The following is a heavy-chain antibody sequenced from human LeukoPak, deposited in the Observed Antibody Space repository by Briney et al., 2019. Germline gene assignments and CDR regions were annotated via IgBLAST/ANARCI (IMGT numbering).Heavy chain of an antibody. J-gene: IGHJ4*02. D-gene: IGHD1-26*01. CDR2: ISLSGRT. V-gene: IGHV4-4*02. CDR3: SRESGAFSPFGH. Sequence: PSETLSLTCGVSGGSISSTNWWSWVRQPPGQGLEWIGEISLSGRTNYNPSLKSRVTMSLDESKNQVPLNLASVTASDTAVYYCSRESGAFSPFGHWGQGTLVTVSS. CDR1: GGSISSTNW.